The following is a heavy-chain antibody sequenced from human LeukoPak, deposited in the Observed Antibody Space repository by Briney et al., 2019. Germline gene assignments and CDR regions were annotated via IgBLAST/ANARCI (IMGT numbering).Heavy chain of an antibody. V-gene: IGHV3-23*01. CDR1: GFTFSSYA. J-gene: IGHJ6*03. Sequence: GGSLRLSCAASGFTFSSYAMSWVRQAPGKGLEWVSAISGSGGSTYYADSVKGRFTISRDNSKNTLYLQMNSLRAEDTAVYYCAKDGEDIVVVPAASVGLSYYYYYMDVWGKGTTVTVSS. CDR3: AKDGEDIVVVPAASVGLSYYYYYMDV. D-gene: IGHD2-2*01. CDR2: ISGSGGST.